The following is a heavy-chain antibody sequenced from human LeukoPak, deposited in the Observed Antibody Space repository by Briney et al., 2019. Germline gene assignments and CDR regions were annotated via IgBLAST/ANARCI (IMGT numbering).Heavy chain of an antibody. V-gene: IGHV1-69*04. Sequence: SVKVSCKASGGTFSSYAISWVRQAPGQGLEWMGRIIPILGIANYAQKFQGRVTNTADKSTSTAYMELSSLRSEDTAVYYCARDQGGSGYSYGYYWGQGTLVTVSS. CDR1: GGTFSSYA. D-gene: IGHD5-18*01. J-gene: IGHJ4*02. CDR2: IIPILGIA. CDR3: ARDQGGSGYSYGYY.